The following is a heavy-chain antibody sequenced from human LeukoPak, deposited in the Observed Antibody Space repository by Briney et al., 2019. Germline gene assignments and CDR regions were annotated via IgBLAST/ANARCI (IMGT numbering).Heavy chain of an antibody. Sequence: PGGSLRLSCAASGFTLSSYAMCWVRQAPGKGLEWVSAISGSGGSTYYADSVKGRFTISRDNSKNTLYLQMNSLRAEDTAVYYCAKDSLGYSSGFDAFDIWGQGTMVTVSS. J-gene: IGHJ3*02. V-gene: IGHV3-23*01. CDR3: AKDSLGYSSGFDAFDI. CDR2: ISGSGGST. D-gene: IGHD6-19*01. CDR1: GFTLSSYA.